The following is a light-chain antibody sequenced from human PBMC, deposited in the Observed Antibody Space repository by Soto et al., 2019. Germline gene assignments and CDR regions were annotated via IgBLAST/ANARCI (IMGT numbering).Light chain of an antibody. CDR2: DVS. J-gene: IGLJ1*01. CDR1: SSDVGGYDY. Sequence: QSVLTKPASVIGSPGPSITISCTGTSSDVGGYDYVSWYQQHPGKAPKLMIYDVSNRPSGVSNRFSGSKSGNTASLTISGIQDDVEADDSASSYTSSLTLRDFGTRTMVTVL. CDR3: SSYTSSLTLRD. V-gene: IGLV2-14*01.